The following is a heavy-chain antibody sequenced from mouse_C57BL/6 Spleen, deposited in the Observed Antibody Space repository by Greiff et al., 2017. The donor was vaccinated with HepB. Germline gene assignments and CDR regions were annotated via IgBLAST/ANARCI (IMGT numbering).Heavy chain of an antibody. Sequence: VQLQQSGPELVKPGASVKISCKASGYAFSSSWMNWVKQRPGKGLEWIGRIYPGDGDTNYNGKFKGKATLTADKSSSTAYMQLSSLTSEDSAVYFCAREGSNYDYFDYWGQGTTLTVSS. V-gene: IGHV1-82*01. CDR1: GYAFSSSW. CDR2: IYPGDGDT. CDR3: AREGSNYDYFDY. J-gene: IGHJ2*01. D-gene: IGHD2-5*01.